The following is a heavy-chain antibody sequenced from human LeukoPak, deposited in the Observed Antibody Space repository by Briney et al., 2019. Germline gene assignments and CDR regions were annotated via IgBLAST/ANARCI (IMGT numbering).Heavy chain of an antibody. Sequence: SETLSLTCAVYGGSFSGYYWSWIRQPPGKGLEWIGEINHSGSTNYNPSLKSRVTISVDTSKNQFSLKLSSVTAADTAVYYCASAIGATGNWFDPWGQGTLVTVSS. CDR1: GGSFSGYY. J-gene: IGHJ5*02. CDR3: ASAIGATGNWFDP. CDR2: INHSGST. D-gene: IGHD1-26*01. V-gene: IGHV4-34*01.